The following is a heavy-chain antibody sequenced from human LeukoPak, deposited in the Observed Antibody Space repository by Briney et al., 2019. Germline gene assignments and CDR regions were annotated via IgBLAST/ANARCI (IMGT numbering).Heavy chain of an antibody. CDR1: GFSLSAYG. J-gene: IGHJ4*02. Sequence: PGGSLRLSCAASGFSLSAYGMDWVRQAPGKGLEWVALTSSDGSSRYAESMKGRFTISRDNSKNTVFLQMNTLSHEDTATYYCARDRQWLVRHFFDFWGQGTLVTVSS. D-gene: IGHD6-19*01. CDR2: TSSDGSSR. V-gene: IGHV3-30*03. CDR3: ARDRQWLVRHFFDF.